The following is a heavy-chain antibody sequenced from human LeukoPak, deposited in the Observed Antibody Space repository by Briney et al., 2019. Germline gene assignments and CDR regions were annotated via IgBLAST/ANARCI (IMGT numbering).Heavy chain of an antibody. CDR2: TTSTGFTK. D-gene: IGHD2-15*01. V-gene: IGHV3-48*03. J-gene: IGHJ4*02. CDR3: ARGFCSGGTCYFLIAFDY. CDR1: GFTFSNYE. Sequence: GGSLRLSCAASGFTFSNYEMNWVRQAPGKGLEWISYTTSTGFTKYYADSVRGRFTISRDNAKNSLYLQVNSLRAEDTAVYYCARGFCSGGTCYFLIAFDYWGQGTLVTVPS.